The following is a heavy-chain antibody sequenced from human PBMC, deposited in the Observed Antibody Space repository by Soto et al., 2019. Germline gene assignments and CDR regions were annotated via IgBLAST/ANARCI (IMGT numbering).Heavy chain of an antibody. Sequence: PSETLSLTCTVSGGSVSSGSYYWGWIRQPPGKGLEWIGYIYYSGSTNYNPSLKSRVTISVDTSKNQFSLKLSSVTAADTAVYYCARAVTYYYDSSGPNWFDPWGQGTLVTVSS. CDR3: ARAVTYYYDSSGPNWFDP. CDR1: GGSVSSGSYY. J-gene: IGHJ5*02. D-gene: IGHD3-22*01. CDR2: IYYSGST. V-gene: IGHV4-61*01.